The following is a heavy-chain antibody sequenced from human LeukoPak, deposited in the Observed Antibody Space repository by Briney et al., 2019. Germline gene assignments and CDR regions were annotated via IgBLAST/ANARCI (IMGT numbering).Heavy chain of an antibody. D-gene: IGHD2-8*01. Sequence: GGSVTLSCAASGFTFSNYGIHWVRQAPGKGLEWVAFIKYDLSNTYYADSVKGRFTISRDNSQNTLYLQMNSLTDEDTAVYYCAKDHMYRDNYYGSYMDVWGKGTPVTVSS. J-gene: IGHJ6*03. CDR1: GFTFSNYG. CDR3: AKDHMYRDNYYGSYMDV. V-gene: IGHV3-30*02. CDR2: IKYDLSNT.